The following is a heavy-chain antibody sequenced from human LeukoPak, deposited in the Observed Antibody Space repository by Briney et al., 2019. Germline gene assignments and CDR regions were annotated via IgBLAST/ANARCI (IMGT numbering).Heavy chain of an antibody. V-gene: IGHV3-48*01. D-gene: IGHD6-13*01. Sequence: GSLRLSCVASGFTFNSYTMNWARQAPGKGLEWISYIRSSDGTMSYADSVKGRFTISTDNAKNSLFLQMNSLSAEDTAVYYCARGVGSSWYYFDYWGQGTLVTVSS. CDR3: ARGVGSSWYYFDY. CDR1: GFTFNSYT. CDR2: IRSSDGTM. J-gene: IGHJ4*02.